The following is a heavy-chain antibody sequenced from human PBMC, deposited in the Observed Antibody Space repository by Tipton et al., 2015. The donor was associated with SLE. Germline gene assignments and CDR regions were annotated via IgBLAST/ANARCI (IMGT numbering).Heavy chain of an antibody. Sequence: LRLSCTVSGGSISSSSYYWSWIRQPPGKGLEWIGYIYYSGSTNYNPSLKSRVTISVDTSKNQFSLKLSSVTAADTAVYYCARQPIAAAGTSNYFDYWGQGTLVTVSS. D-gene: IGHD6-13*01. CDR3: ARQPIAAAGTSNYFDY. CDR2: IYYSGST. CDR1: GGSISSSSYY. J-gene: IGHJ4*02. V-gene: IGHV4-61*05.